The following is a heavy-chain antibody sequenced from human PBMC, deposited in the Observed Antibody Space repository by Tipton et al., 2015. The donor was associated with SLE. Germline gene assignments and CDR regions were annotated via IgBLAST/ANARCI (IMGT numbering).Heavy chain of an antibody. CDR3: ARGPHSSSYDY. V-gene: IGHV4-59*11. CDR1: GGSITTHY. D-gene: IGHD6-13*01. Sequence: TLSLTCTVSGGSITTHYWSWIRQPPGKELEWIGYIYYTGSTYYNPSLKSRVTISVDTSKNQFSLKLSPVTAADTAVYYCARGPHSSSYDYWGQGTLVTVSS. J-gene: IGHJ4*02. CDR2: IYYTGST.